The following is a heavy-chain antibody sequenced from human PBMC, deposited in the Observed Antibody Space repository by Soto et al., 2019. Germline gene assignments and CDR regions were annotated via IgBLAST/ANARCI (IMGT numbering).Heavy chain of an antibody. D-gene: IGHD4-17*01. CDR2: INAGNGNT. V-gene: IGHV1-3*01. Sequence: QVQLVQSGAEVKKPGASVKVSCKASGYTFTSYAMHWVRQAPGQRLEWMGWINAGNGNTKYSQKFQGRVTITRDTSASTAYMELISLRSEDTAVYYCARVYGDYGSDAFDIWGQGTMVTVSS. J-gene: IGHJ3*02. CDR1: GYTFTSYA. CDR3: ARVYGDYGSDAFDI.